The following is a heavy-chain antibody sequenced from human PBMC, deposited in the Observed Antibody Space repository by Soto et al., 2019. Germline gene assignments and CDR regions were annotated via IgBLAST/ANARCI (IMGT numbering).Heavy chain of an antibody. Sequence: PGGSLRLSCAASGFTFSSYAMSWVRQAPGKGLEWVSAISGSGGSTYYADSVKGRSTISRDNSKNTLYLQMNSLRAEDTAVYYCAKPLGIGLSADYWGQGTLVTVSS. CDR2: ISGSGGST. CDR3: AKPLGIGLSADY. J-gene: IGHJ4*02. V-gene: IGHV3-23*01. CDR1: GFTFSSYA. D-gene: IGHD7-27*01.